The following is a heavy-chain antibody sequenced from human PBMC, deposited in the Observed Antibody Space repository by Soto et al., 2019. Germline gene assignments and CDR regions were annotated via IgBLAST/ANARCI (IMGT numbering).Heavy chain of an antibody. D-gene: IGHD3-16*01. CDR3: ARLFTDAGFWDYFDY. Sequence: GGSLRLSCAASGFTFSSYAMHWVRQSPGRGLEWVAVISYEGSLKNYADSVKGRFTISRDNSKNTLYLQMNSLRREDTAVYYCARLFTDAGFWDYFDYWGPGTLVTVSS. CDR1: GFTFSSYA. J-gene: IGHJ4*02. V-gene: IGHV3-30*04. CDR2: ISYEGSLK.